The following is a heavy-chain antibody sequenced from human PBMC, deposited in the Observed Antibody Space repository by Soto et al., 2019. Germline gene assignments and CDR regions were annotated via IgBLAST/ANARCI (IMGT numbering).Heavy chain of an antibody. Sequence: PSETLSLTCTVSGGSISSSRCHWGWIRQPPGKGLEWIASIKYSGTTFYNPSLKSRITISVDTSKNQFSLHLTSVTAADTAVYYCARHGLTAYMVYYFDFWGQGTLVTVSS. V-gene: IGHV4-39*01. CDR1: GGSISSSRCH. CDR3: ARHGLTAYMVYYFDF. D-gene: IGHD3-16*01. J-gene: IGHJ4*02. CDR2: IKYSGTT.